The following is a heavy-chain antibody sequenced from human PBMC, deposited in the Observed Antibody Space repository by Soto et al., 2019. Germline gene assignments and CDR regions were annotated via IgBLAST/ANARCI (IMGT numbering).Heavy chain of an antibody. D-gene: IGHD6-19*01. J-gene: IGHJ4*02. Sequence: SETLSLTCTVSGGSISSYYWSWIRQPPGKGLEWTGYIYYSGSTNYNPSLKSRVTISVDTSKNQFSLKLSSVTAADTAVYYCARGGSSGWKKGYFDYWGQGTLVTVSS. V-gene: IGHV4-59*01. CDR3: ARGGSSGWKKGYFDY. CDR1: GGSISSYY. CDR2: IYYSGST.